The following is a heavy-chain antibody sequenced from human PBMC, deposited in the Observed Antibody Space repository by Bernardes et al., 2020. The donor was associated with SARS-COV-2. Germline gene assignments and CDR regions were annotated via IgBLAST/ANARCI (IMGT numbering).Heavy chain of an antibody. CDR1: GFTVSSNF. CDR3: ARGLYYDYVWGTYANYGMDV. V-gene: IGHV3-53*01. J-gene: IGHJ6*02. Sequence: GSLRLSCSASGFTVSSNFMAWVRQAPGKGLELVSFFYPGDGSFYTDSVKGRFIISRDNSKNTLYLQMNSLRAEDTAVYYCARGLYYDYVWGTYANYGMDVWGQGTTVTVSS. CDR2: FYPGDGS. D-gene: IGHD3-16*01.